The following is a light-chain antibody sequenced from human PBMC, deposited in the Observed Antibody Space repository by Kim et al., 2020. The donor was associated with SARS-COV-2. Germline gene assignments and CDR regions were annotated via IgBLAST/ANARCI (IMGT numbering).Light chain of an antibody. V-gene: IGKV3-15*01. J-gene: IGKJ2*01. Sequence: SVSPGDRATLSCRANQSVSSNLAWYQQKPGQAPRLLIYGATTRATGIPARFRGSGSGTEFTLTISSLQSEDFALYDCQKYGNNVFIFGQGTKLEI. CDR2: GAT. CDR1: QSVSSN. CDR3: QKYGNNVFI.